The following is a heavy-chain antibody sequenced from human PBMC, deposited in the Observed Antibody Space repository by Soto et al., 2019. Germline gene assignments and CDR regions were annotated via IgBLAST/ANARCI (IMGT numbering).Heavy chain of an antibody. D-gene: IGHD5-12*01. CDR2: INHSRST. Sequence: QVQLQQWGAGLLKPSETLSLTCAVYGGSFSGYYWNWIRQPPGKGLEWIGEINHSRSTNFNPHLKSRVTISVDTSKNQCSLKLNSVTAADTAVYYCARGLYSDYDSPRDFDLWGRGTLVTVSS. CDR3: ARGLYSDYDSPRDFDL. V-gene: IGHV4-34*01. CDR1: GGSFSGYY. J-gene: IGHJ2*01.